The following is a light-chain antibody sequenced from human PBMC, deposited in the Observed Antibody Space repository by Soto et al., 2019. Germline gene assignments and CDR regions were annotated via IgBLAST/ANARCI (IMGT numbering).Light chain of an antibody. CDR1: SSDVGGYNY. J-gene: IGLJ1*01. V-gene: IGLV2-14*01. CDR3: RSYTSSSTPYV. CDR2: EVS. Sequence: QSALTQPASVSGSPGQSITISCTGTSSDVGGYNYVSWYQQHPGKAPKPMIYEVSNRPSGVSNRFSGSKSGNTAALTISGLQAEDEADYYCRSYTSSSTPYVFGTGTKLTVL.